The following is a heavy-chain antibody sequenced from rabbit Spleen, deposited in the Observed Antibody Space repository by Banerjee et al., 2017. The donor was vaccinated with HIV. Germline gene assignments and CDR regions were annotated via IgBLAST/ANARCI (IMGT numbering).Heavy chain of an antibody. CDR2: IDPVFGST. CDR1: GFTISSYY. D-gene: IGHD8-1*01. V-gene: IGHV1S7*01. J-gene: IGHJ4*01. CDR3: ARDGAGGSYFNL. Sequence: QLEESGGGLVQPGGSLTLSCKAYGFTISSYYMNWVRQAPGKGLEWIGYIDPVFGSTYYANWVNGRFTISSHNAQNTLYLQLNSLTAADTATYFCARDGAGGSYFNLWGQGTLVTVS.